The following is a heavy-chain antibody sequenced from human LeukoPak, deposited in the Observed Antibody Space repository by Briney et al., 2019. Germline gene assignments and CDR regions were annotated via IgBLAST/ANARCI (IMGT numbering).Heavy chain of an antibody. CDR2: IYSGGST. V-gene: IGHV3-53*05. D-gene: IGHD1-1*01. J-gene: IGHJ3*02. CDR3: AREGLGYADAFDI. Sequence: GGSLRLSCAASGFTVSSNYMSWVRQAPGKGLEWVSVIYSGGSTYYADSVKGRFTISRDNSKNTLYLQMNSLRAEDTAVYYCAREGLGYADAFDIWGQGTMVTVSS. CDR1: GFTVSSNY.